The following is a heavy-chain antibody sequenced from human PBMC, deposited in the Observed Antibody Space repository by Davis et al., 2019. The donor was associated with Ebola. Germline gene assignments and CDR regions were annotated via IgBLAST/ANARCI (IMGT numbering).Heavy chain of an antibody. CDR1: GGSISSYF. Sequence: ESLKISCTVAGGSISSYFWSWIRQPAGKGLEWIGHIYRSGSTKYNPSLKSRVTMSVDPSKNQFSLKLNSVTAADTAVYYCAREMNGNSDYYHYYHMDVWGKGTTVTVSS. J-gene: IGHJ6*03. CDR3: AREMNGNSDYYHYYHMDV. D-gene: IGHD1-7*01. V-gene: IGHV4-4*07. CDR2: IYRSGST.